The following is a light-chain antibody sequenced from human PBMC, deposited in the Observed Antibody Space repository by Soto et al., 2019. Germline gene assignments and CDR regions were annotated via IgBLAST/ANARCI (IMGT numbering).Light chain of an antibody. J-gene: IGKJ5*01. V-gene: IGKV3-20*01. Sequence: EIVLTQSPGTLSLSPGERTTLSCRASQSITSSYLAWYQQKPGQAPRLLIYGASSRATGIPDRFSGSGSGTDFTLTISTLEPEDFAVYYCQQYGNSPITFGQGTRLELK. CDR3: QQYGNSPIT. CDR1: QSITSSY. CDR2: GAS.